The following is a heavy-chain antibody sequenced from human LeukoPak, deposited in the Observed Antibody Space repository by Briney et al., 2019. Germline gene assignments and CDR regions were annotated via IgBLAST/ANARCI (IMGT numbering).Heavy chain of an antibody. CDR2: ISYDGSNK. D-gene: IGHD1-26*01. CDR3: ARDPGSYPIDY. CDR1: GFTFSSYA. V-gene: IGHV3-30-3*01. J-gene: IGHJ4*02. Sequence: PGGSLRLSCAASGFTFSSYAMHWVRQAPGKGLEWVAVISYDGSNKYYADSVKGRFTISRDNSKNTLYLQMNSLRAEDTAVYYCARDPGSYPIDYWGQGTLVTVSS.